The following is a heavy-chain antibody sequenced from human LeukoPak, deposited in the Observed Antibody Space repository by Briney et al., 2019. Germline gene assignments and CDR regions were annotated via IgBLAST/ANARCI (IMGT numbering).Heavy chain of an antibody. CDR1: GGSVSSGSYY. J-gene: IGHJ4*02. CDR3: ARDRRYYFDY. CDR2: IYYSGST. Sequence: SETLSLTCTVSGGSVSSGSYYWSWIRQPPGKGLEWIGYIYYSGSTNYNPSLKSRVTISVDTSKNQFSLKLSSVTAADTAVYYCARDRRYYFDYWGQGTLVTVSS. D-gene: IGHD3-16*01. V-gene: IGHV4-61*01.